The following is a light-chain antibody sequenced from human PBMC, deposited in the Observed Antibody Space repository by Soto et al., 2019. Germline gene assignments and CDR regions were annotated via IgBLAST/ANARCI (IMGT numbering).Light chain of an antibody. CDR3: QQSYSTPYN. Sequence: DIQMTQSPSSLSASVGDRVTITCRASQSISIYLNWYQHKPGKDPKLLIYAASSLQSGVPSRLSGSGSGTDFTLTISSLQPEDFATYYCQQSYSTPYNFGQGTKLEIK. CDR1: QSISIY. CDR2: AAS. V-gene: IGKV1-39*01. J-gene: IGKJ2*01.